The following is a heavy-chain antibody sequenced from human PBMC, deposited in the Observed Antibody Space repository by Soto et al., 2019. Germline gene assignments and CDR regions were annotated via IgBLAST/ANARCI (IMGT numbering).Heavy chain of an antibody. CDR1: GYTFSNYC. V-gene: IGHV1-18*01. CDR2: IYAENGLT. Sequence: ASVKVSCEAPGYTFSNYCISWVRQVPGQGLEWVGWIYAENGLTHYAQKFQGRVTITTHRSTTTAFMDLRSLTSDDTAMYYCARDIDYDIDYWGQGTLVTVSS. D-gene: IGHD3-16*01. J-gene: IGHJ4*02. CDR3: ARDIDYDIDY.